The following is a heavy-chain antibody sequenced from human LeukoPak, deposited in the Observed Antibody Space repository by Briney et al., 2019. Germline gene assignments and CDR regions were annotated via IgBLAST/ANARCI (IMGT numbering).Heavy chain of an antibody. D-gene: IGHD3-22*01. CDR2: IYYSGST. V-gene: IGHV4-59*01. CDR1: GGSISSYY. CDR3: ARVDSSGYYIDY. Sequence: SETLSLTCTVSGGSISSYYWSWIRQPPGKGLEWIGYIYYSGSTNYNPSLKSRVTISVDTSENQFSLKLSSVTAADTAVYYCARVDSSGYYIDYWGQGTLVTVSS. J-gene: IGHJ4*02.